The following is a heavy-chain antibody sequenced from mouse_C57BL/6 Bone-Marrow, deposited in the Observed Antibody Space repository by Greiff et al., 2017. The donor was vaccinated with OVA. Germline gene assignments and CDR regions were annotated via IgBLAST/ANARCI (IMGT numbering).Heavy chain of an antibody. Sequence: DVHLVESGGGLVKPGGSLKLSCAASGFTFSDYGMHWVRQAPEKGLEWVAYISSGSSTIYYADTVKGRFTISRDNATNTLFLQMTSLRSEDTAMYYCARTGTNYYAMDYWGQGTSVTVSS. V-gene: IGHV5-17*01. CDR3: ARTGTNYYAMDY. D-gene: IGHD3-3*01. CDR1: GFTFSDYG. CDR2: ISSGSSTI. J-gene: IGHJ4*01.